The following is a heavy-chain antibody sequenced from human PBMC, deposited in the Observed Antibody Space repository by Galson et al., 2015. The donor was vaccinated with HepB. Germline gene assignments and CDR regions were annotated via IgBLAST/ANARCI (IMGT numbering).Heavy chain of an antibody. CDR2: IYPGDSDT. V-gene: IGHV5-51*01. CDR1: GYSFTSYW. Sequence: QSGAEVKKPGESLKISCKGSGYSFTSYWIGWVRQMPGKGLEWMGIIYPGDSDTRYSPSFQGQVTISADKSISTAYLQWSSLKASDTAMYYCARQDRDYYDSSGTPVFDYWGQGALVTVSS. CDR3: ARQDRDYYDSSGTPVFDY. D-gene: IGHD3-22*01. J-gene: IGHJ4*02.